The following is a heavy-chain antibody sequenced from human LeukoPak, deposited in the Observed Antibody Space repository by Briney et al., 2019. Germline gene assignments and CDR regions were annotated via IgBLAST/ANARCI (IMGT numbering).Heavy chain of an antibody. CDR1: GFSVSSNF. Sequence: GGSLRLFCAASGFSVSSNFMSWVRQAPGKGLEWVSVIYSGGTTYYADSVKGRFTISRDNCKTTLSLQMNSVRAVDTAVYYCARDGYGNNYMDVWGKGTTVTVSS. CDR2: IYSGGTT. J-gene: IGHJ6*03. CDR3: ARDGYGNNYMDV. D-gene: IGHD1/OR15-1a*01. V-gene: IGHV3-53*01.